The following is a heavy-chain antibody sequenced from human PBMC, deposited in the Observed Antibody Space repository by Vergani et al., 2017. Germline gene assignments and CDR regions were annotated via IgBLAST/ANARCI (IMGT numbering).Heavy chain of an antibody. CDR1: GFTFRNYI. CDR2: ISRDGGDT. CDR3: ANSVIGGNVGVAYFGMDV. J-gene: IGHJ6*02. D-gene: IGHD3-16*01. Sequence: EVNLVESGGGLVQPGGSLRLSCAASGFTFRNYIMHWVRQTPGRGLEYVSGISRDGGDTYHANSVRGRFTISRDKSQNTVNLQMNSLRTEDTAVYFCANSVIGGNVGVAYFGMDVWGRGTTVTVSS. V-gene: IGHV3-64*01.